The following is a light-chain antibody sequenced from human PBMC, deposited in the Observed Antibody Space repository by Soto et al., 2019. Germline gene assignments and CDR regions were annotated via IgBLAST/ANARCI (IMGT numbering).Light chain of an antibody. J-gene: IGKJ1*01. CDR1: QSVSSN. CDR2: GAS. V-gene: IGKV3-15*01. CDR3: QQYNNWPPGT. Sequence: EIVMTQSPATLSVSPGERATLSCRASQSVSSNLAWYQQRPGQAPRLLIYGASSRAAGVQARFSGSGSGTEFTLTISSLQSEDFEVYYCQQYNNWPPGTFGQGTKVDIK.